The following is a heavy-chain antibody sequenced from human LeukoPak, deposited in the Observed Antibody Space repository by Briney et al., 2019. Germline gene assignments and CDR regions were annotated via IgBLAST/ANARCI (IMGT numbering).Heavy chain of an antibody. D-gene: IGHD3-22*01. CDR3: GGSSGYHPDPYYFDY. J-gene: IGHJ4*02. V-gene: IGHV4-59*08. CDR2: IYYSGST. CDR1: GGSISSYY. Sequence: SETLSLTCTVSGGSISSYYWSWIRQPPGKGLEWIGYIYYSGSTNYNPSLKSRVTISVDTSKNQFSLKLSSVTDADTAVYYCGGSSGYHPDPYYFDYWGQGTLVTVSS.